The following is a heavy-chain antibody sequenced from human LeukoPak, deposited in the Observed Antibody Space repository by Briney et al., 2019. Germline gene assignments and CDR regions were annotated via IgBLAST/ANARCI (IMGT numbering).Heavy chain of an antibody. CDR1: GFTFSSYW. Sequence: GGSLRLSCAASGFTFSSYWMSWVRQAPGKGLEWVANIKQDGSEKYYVDSVKGRFTISRDNAKNSLYLQMNSLRAEDTAVYYCARSSPYYYDSSGYYEYYFDYWGREPWSPSPQ. CDR3: ARSSPYYYDSSGYYEYYFDY. V-gene: IGHV3-7*01. D-gene: IGHD3-22*01. J-gene: IGHJ4*02. CDR2: IKQDGSEK.